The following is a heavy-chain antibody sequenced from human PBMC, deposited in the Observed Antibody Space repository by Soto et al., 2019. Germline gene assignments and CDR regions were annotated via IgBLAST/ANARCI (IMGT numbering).Heavy chain of an antibody. CDR3: ARGKDVVVVPLFDY. Sequence: VGSLRLSCVVSGFTFSSRTMHWVRQAPGKGLEWVAVVSRDGANKYYGDSVKGRFTISRDNSKNTLYLQMNSLRGEDTAVYYCARGKDVVVVPLFDYWGQGALVTVSS. V-gene: IGHV3-30-3*01. CDR2: VSRDGANK. CDR1: GFTFSSRT. D-gene: IGHD3-22*01. J-gene: IGHJ4*02.